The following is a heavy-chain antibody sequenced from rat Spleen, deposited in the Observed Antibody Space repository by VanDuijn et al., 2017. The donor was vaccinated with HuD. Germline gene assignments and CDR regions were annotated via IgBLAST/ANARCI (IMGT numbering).Heavy chain of an antibody. V-gene: IGHV5-29*01. CDR1: GFTFSNYD. D-gene: IGHD3-1*01. CDR3: ARAPSNNPLDY. J-gene: IGHJ2*01. Sequence: EVQLVETGGGLVQPGRSLKLSCVVSGFTFSNYDMAWVRQAPTKGLEWVASISLDGSRIYYRDSVKGRFTISRDNAKSTLYLQMDSLRSEDTATYYCARAPSNNPLDYWGQGVMVTVSS. CDR2: ISLDGSRI.